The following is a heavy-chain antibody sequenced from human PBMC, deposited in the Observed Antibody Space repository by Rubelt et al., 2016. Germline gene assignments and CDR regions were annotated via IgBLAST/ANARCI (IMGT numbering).Heavy chain of an antibody. CDR1: GGSFSGYY. V-gene: IGHV4-34*01. Sequence: QVQLQQWGAGLLKPSETLSLTCAVYGGSFSGYYWSWIRQPPGNGLEWIGEINDSGSTNYNPSLTRRVTISVHTSRNQLAPRLRCVTAADTAVYYCAGGWARAAAAPRRLWFDPWGQGTLVTVS. CDR2: INDSGST. CDR3: AGGWARAAAAPRRLWFDP. D-gene: IGHD6-13*01. J-gene: IGHJ5*02.